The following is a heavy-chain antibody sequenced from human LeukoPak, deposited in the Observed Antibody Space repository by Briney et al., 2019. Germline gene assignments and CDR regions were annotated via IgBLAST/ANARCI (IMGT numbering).Heavy chain of an antibody. CDR3: ARPGADCGSAGCYTYPYYGLDV. D-gene: IGHD2-2*02. J-gene: IGHJ6*02. CDR1: GYRFSGHG. Sequence: ASVKVSCKASGYRFSGHGITWVRQAPGQGLEWMGWISAYNGNTKYAQNLQGRVTMTTDISTSTAYMELRSLRSDGTAVYYCARPGADCGSAGCYTYPYYGLDVWGQGTTVTVSS. V-gene: IGHV1-18*01. CDR2: ISAYNGNT.